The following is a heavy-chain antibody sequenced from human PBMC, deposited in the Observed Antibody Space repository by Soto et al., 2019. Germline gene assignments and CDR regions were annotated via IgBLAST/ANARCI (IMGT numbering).Heavy chain of an antibody. V-gene: IGHV1-69*06. J-gene: IGHJ6*02. CDR3: ERGKHKYDSPPDGMDV. CDR2: IIPIFGTA. D-gene: IGHD3-22*01. CDR1: GGTFSSYA. Sequence: SVKVSCKASGGTFSSYAISWVRQAPGQGLEWMGGIIPIFGTANYAQKFQGRVTITADKSTSTAYMELSSLRSEDTAVYYCERGKHKYDSPPDGMDVWGQGTTVTVSS.